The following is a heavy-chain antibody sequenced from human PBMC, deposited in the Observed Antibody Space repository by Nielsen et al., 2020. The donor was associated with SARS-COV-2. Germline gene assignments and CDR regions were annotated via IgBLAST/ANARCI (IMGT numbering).Heavy chain of an antibody. J-gene: IGHJ5*02. Sequence: GESLKISCAASGFTFSSYWMSWVRQAPGKGLEWVANIKQDGSEKYYVDSVKGRFTISRDNAKNSLYLQMNSLRAEDTAVYYCARDGSMGRLGQGWFDPWGQGTLVTVSS. CDR2: IKQDGSEK. V-gene: IGHV3-7*01. CDR1: GFTFSSYW. CDR3: ARDGSMGRLGQGWFDP. D-gene: IGHD6-25*01.